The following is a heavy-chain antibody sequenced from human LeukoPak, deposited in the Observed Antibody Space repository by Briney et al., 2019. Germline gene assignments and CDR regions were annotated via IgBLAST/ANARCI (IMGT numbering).Heavy chain of an antibody. Sequence: GASVKVSCKASGGTFSSYAISWVRQAPGQGLEWMGGIIPIFGTANYAQEFQGRVTITADKSTSTAYMELSSLRSEDTAVYYCAATTPGYSYGLGYWGQGTLVTVSS. D-gene: IGHD5-18*01. CDR3: AATTPGYSYGLGY. CDR1: GGTFSSYA. V-gene: IGHV1-69*06. CDR2: IIPIFGTA. J-gene: IGHJ4*02.